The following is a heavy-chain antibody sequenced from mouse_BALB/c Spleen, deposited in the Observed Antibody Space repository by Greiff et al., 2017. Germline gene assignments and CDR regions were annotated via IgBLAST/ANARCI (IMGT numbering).Heavy chain of an antibody. V-gene: IGHV2-6-7*01. J-gene: IGHJ4*01. D-gene: IGHD2-4*01. CDR2: IWGDGST. CDR3: ARSTMITSRLHYYAMDY. Sequence: VKLMESGPGLVAPSQSLSITCTVSGFSLTGYGVNWVRQPPGKGLEWLGMIWGDGSTDYNSALKSRLSISKDNSKSQVFLKMNSLQTDDTARYYCARSTMITSRLHYYAMDYWGQGTSVTVSS. CDR1: GFSLTGYG.